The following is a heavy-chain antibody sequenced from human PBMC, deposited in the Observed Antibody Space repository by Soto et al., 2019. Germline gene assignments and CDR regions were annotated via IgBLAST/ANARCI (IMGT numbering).Heavy chain of an antibody. Sequence: PSETLSLTCAVYGGSFSGYYWSWIRQPPGKWLEWIGEINHSGSTNYNPSLKSRVTISVDTSKNQFSLKLSSVTAADTAVYYCARGITIFGVEMTPGGMDVWGQGTTVTVS. V-gene: IGHV4-34*01. CDR2: INHSGST. J-gene: IGHJ6*02. CDR1: GGSFSGYY. CDR3: ARGITIFGVEMTPGGMDV. D-gene: IGHD3-3*01.